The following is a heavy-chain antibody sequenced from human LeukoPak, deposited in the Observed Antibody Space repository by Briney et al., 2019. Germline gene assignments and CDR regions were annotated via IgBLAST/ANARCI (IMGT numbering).Heavy chain of an antibody. Sequence: GGSLRLSCAASGFTFSDYYMTWIRQAPGKGLEWVSAISGSGGSTYYADSVKGRFTISRDNSKNTLYLQMNSLRAEDTAVYYCAKSWTGDYTYYFDYWGQGTLVTVSS. V-gene: IGHV3-23*01. CDR2: ISGSGGST. CDR3: AKSWTGDYTYYFDY. CDR1: GFTFSDYY. D-gene: IGHD4-17*01. J-gene: IGHJ4*02.